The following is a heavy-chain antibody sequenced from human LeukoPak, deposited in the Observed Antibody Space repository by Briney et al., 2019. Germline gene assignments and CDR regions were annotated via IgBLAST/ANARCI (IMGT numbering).Heavy chain of an antibody. J-gene: IGHJ6*04. V-gene: IGHV3-48*04. CDR2: ISSSGSTI. CDR1: GFTVSTNS. D-gene: IGHD3-10*02. Sequence: RPGGSLRLSCTVSGFTVSTNSMNWVRQAPGKGLEWVSYISSSGSTIYYADSVKGRFTISRDNAKNSLYLQMNSLRAEDTAVYYCAELGITMIGGVWGKGTTVTISS. CDR3: AELGITMIGGV.